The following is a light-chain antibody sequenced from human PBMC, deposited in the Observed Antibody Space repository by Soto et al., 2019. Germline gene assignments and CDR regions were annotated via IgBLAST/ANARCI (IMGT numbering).Light chain of an antibody. CDR3: LQYNTYPWT. CDR2: AAS. CDR1: QGISND. V-gene: IGKV1-17*01. J-gene: IGKJ1*01. Sequence: DIQMTQSPSSLSASVGDRVTITCRASQGISNDLDWYQQKPAKAPERLIYAASSLQSGVPSRFSGSGSGTEITLTISSLQAEDFATEYGLQYNTYPWTFGQGTKVESK.